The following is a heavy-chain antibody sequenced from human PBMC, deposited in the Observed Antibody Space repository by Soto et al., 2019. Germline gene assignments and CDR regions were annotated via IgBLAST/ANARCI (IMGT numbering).Heavy chain of an antibody. Sequence: ASVKVSCKASGYTFTDYYIHWVRQAPGQGLEWMGWISAYNGNTNYAQKLQGRVTMTTDTSTSTAYMELRSLRSDDTAVYYCARNTYYDFWSGYYPQAYGMDVWGQGTTVTVSS. CDR3: ARNTYYDFWSGYYPQAYGMDV. V-gene: IGHV1-18*04. CDR1: GYTFTDYY. CDR2: ISAYNGNT. J-gene: IGHJ6*02. D-gene: IGHD3-3*01.